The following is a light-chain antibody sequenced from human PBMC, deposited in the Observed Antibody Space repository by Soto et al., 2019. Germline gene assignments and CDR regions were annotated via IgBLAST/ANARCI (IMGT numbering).Light chain of an antibody. CDR2: VAS. CDR1: QGISNY. Sequence: DIQMTQSPSSLSASVGDRVTITCRASQGISNYLAWYQQQPGKVPKLLIYVASTLQSGVPSRFSGSGSGTVFTLTISSLQPEDFALYYCKKYNSAPWTFGQGTKVEIK. CDR3: KKYNSAPWT. V-gene: IGKV1-27*01. J-gene: IGKJ1*01.